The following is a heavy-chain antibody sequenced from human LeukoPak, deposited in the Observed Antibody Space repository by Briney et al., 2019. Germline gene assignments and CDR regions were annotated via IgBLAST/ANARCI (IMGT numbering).Heavy chain of an antibody. V-gene: IGHV1-2*02. Sequence: ASVKVSCKASGYTFTGYYMHWVRQAPGQGLERMGWINPNSGGTNYAQKFQGRVTMTRDTSISTAYMELSRLRSDDTAVYYCARAKHGVLRFSQGNWFDPWGQGTLVTVSS. CDR2: INPNSGGT. J-gene: IGHJ5*02. D-gene: IGHD3-3*01. CDR1: GYTFTGYY. CDR3: ARAKHGVLRFSQGNWFDP.